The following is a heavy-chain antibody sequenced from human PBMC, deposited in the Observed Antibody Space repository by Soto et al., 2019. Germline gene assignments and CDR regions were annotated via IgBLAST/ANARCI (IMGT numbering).Heavy chain of an antibody. CDR2: ISAYNSNT. CDR3: ARREYDGSGSLTS. D-gene: IGHD3-10*01. CDR1: GYTFTTYG. V-gene: IGHV1-18*01. Sequence: QVKLVQSGAEVKKPGASVKVSCKASGYTFTTYGISWVRQAPGQGLEWMGWISAYNSNTNYARKVQGRVTMTTDTSTSTAYMGLRSLRSDDTAVYYLARREYDGSGSLTSWGQGNLVTVSS. J-gene: IGHJ5*02.